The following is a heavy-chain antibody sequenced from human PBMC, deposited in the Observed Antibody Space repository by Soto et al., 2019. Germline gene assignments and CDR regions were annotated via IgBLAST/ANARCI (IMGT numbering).Heavy chain of an antibody. V-gene: IGHV3-23*01. CDR1: GFTFGTFA. CDR3: AKLRYYDFWSGENWFDP. D-gene: IGHD3-3*01. Sequence: PGGSLRLSCAASGFTFGTFAMSWVRQAPGKGLEWVSFISGSGDRTSYADPVKGRFTISRDTSENMLYLQMNSLRLEDTAIYYCAKLRYYDFWSGENWFDPWGQGTLGTVSS. J-gene: IGHJ5*02. CDR2: ISGSGDRT.